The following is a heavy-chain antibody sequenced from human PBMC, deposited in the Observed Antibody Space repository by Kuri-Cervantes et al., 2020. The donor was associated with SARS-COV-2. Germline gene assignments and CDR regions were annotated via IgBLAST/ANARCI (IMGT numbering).Heavy chain of an antibody. D-gene: IGHD3-22*01. CDR3: AKNRRGSGSSFDY. V-gene: IGHV3-74*01. CDR1: GFTLSTYW. J-gene: IGHJ4*02. Sequence: GGSLRLSCAASGFTLSTYWVHWVRQAPGKGLVWVSRINIDGTITTYADSVKGRFTISRDNSKNTLYLQMNSLRAEDTAVYYCAKNRRGSGSSFDYWGQGTLVTVSS. CDR2: INIDGTIT.